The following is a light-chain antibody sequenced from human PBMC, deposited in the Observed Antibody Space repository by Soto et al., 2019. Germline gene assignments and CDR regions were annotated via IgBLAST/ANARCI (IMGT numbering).Light chain of an antibody. V-gene: IGKV1-39*01. CDR3: QQHFSAEWT. J-gene: IGKJ1*01. Sequence: DIQMTQSPSSLSASVGDRVTITCRASRDISKYLNWYQQKPGTAPTLLIYSASNLQSGVPSRFSGGGSGTDFTLIITSLQPEDFATYYCQQHFSAEWTFGQGTKV. CDR1: RDISKY. CDR2: SAS.